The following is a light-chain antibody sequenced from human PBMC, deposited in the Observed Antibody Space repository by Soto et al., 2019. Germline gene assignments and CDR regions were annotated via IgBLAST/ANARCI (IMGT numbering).Light chain of an antibody. V-gene: IGKV2-30*02. CDR2: KVS. CDR3: MQGNHWPRS. Sequence: DVVVTQSPDSLPVTLGQPASISCRSSQSLVHSDGNTYLNWFQQRPGQSPRRLIYKVSNRDSGVPDRFSGSGSGTDFTLKISRVEAEDVGVYYCMQGNHWPRSFGGGTKVETK. J-gene: IGKJ4*01. CDR1: QSLVHSDGNTY.